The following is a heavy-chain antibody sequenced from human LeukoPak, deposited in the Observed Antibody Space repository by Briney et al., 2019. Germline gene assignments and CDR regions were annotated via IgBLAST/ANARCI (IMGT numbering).Heavy chain of an antibody. V-gene: IGHV5-51*01. J-gene: IGHJ6*02. D-gene: IGHD3/OR15-3a*01. CDR2: IYPGDSDT. CDR1: GYNFANYW. Sequence: GESLKISCQASGYNFANYWIVWVRQMPGKGLEWMGMIYPGDSDTRYSPSFQGQVSFSVDKATITAYLQWSSLKASDTAIYYCAKSRVFYYDFWRGNYKTNFYYYGGDVWGQGTTVTVSS. CDR3: AKSRVFYYDFWRGNYKTNFYYYGGDV.